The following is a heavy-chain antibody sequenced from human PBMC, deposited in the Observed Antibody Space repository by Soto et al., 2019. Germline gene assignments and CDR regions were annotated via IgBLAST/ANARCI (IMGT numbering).Heavy chain of an antibody. D-gene: IGHD3-10*01. J-gene: IGHJ6*03. CDR3: ASHRGASFHYYMDV. CDR1: GYNFTSYG. CDR2: ISAYNGNT. Sequence: ASVKVSCKASGYNFTSYGISWVRQAPGQGLEWMGWISAYNGNTNYAQKLQGRVTMTTDTSTSTAYMELRSLRSDDTAVYYCASHRGASFHYYMDVWGKGTTVTVSS. V-gene: IGHV1-18*01.